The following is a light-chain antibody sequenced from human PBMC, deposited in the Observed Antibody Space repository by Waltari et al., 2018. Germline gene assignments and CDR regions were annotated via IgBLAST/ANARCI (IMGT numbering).Light chain of an antibody. CDR1: QTINIY. Sequence: DIQMTQSPSSLSASLGDRVTITCRASQTINIYLNWYQQKPGKAPKLLIYASSSLQGGVPSRFRCSASGTDFTLTISSLQPEDFATYFCQPSYSTPWTFGQGTKVEIK. V-gene: IGKV1-39*01. J-gene: IGKJ1*01. CDR2: ASS. CDR3: QPSYSTPWT.